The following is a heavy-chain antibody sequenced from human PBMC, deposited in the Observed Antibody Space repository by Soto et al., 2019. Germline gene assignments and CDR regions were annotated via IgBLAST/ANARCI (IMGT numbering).Heavy chain of an antibody. J-gene: IGHJ6*02. CDR3: ARSSGWFGGDDYYYGMDV. CDR2: ISYDGSNK. CDR1: GFTFSSYG. D-gene: IGHD6-19*01. Sequence: GGSLRLSCAASGFTFSSYGMHWVRQAPGKGLEWVAVISYDGSNKYYADSVKGRFTISRDNSKNTPYLQMNSLQAEDTAVYYCARSSGWFGGDDYYYGMDVWGQGTTVTVSS. V-gene: IGHV3-30*03.